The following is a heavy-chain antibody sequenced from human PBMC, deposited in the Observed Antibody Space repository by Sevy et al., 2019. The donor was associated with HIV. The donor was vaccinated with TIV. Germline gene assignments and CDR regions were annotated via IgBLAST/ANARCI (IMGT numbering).Heavy chain of an antibody. CDR2: ISGSGGST. D-gene: IGHD1-26*01. V-gene: IGHV3-23*01. Sequence: GGSLRLSCAASGFTFSSYAMSWVRQAPGKGLEWVSAISGSGGSTYYADSVKGRFTISRDNSKNTLYLQTNSLRAEDTAVYYCAKRDGWELLRYFDYWGQGTLVTVSS. CDR3: AKRDGWELLRYFDY. CDR1: GFTFSSYA. J-gene: IGHJ4*02.